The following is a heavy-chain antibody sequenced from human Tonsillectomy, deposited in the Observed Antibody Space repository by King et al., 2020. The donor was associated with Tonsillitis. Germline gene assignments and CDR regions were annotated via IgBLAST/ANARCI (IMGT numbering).Heavy chain of an antibody. CDR2: IYPGDSDT. D-gene: IGHD6-6*01. CDR1: GYSFSTYW. V-gene: IGHV5-51*03. Sequence: EAQLVQSGAEVKKPGESLKLSCMGSGYSFSTYWIGWVRQKPGKGLEWMGIIYPGDSDTRYSPSFQGQVTFSVDKSISTAYLQWNSLKASDTAMYYCARRSKFDWYFDLWGRGTLVTVSS. CDR3: ARRSKFDWYFDL. J-gene: IGHJ2*01.